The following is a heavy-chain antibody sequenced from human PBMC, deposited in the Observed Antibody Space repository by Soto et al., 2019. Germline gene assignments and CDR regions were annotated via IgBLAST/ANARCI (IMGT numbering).Heavy chain of an antibody. V-gene: IGHV4-30-4*01. Sequence: SETLSLTCTVSGGSISSGDYYWSWIRQPPGKGLEWIGYIYYSGSTYYNPSLKSRVTISVDTSKNQFSLKLSSVTAADTAVYYCARVLVYYDSSGFYYWIDPWGQGTLVSVSS. D-gene: IGHD3-22*01. CDR1: GGSISSGDYY. CDR3: ARVLVYYDSSGFYYWIDP. J-gene: IGHJ5*02. CDR2: IYYSGST.